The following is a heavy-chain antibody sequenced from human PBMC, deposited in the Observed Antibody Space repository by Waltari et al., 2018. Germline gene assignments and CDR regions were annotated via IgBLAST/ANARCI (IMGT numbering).Heavy chain of an antibody. V-gene: IGHV3-21*01. CDR2: ISSSSSYI. D-gene: IGHD4-17*01. CDR1: GFTFSSYS. J-gene: IGHJ4*02. Sequence: EVQLVESGGGLVKPGGSLRLSCAASGFTFSSYSMNGVRRAPGKGLEWVSSISSSSSYIYYADSVQGRFTISRDNAKNSLYLQMNSLRAEDTAVYYCARGYMTTVTTLGYWGQGTLVTVSS. CDR3: ARGYMTTVTTLGY.